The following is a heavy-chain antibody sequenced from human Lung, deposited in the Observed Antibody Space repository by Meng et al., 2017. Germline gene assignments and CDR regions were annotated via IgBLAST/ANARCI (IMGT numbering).Heavy chain of an antibody. V-gene: IGHV1-69*10. CDR2: LIPVLNKA. CDR3: ARGRGNQPLFDF. Sequence: QVQLVKAGAEGKKPGAAVKGACKTSGGAFSTYTFRWVRQAPGQGLEWMGGLIPVLNKAKSAPRFQDRVTFTADETTTTAYMELSSLTFEDTAVYFCARGRGNQPLFDFWGQGTLVTVSS. CDR1: GGAFSTYT. J-gene: IGHJ4*02. D-gene: IGHD2/OR15-2a*01.